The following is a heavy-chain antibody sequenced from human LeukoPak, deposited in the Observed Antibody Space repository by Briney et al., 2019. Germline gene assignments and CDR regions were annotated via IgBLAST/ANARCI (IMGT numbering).Heavy chain of an antibody. CDR2: INPNSGGT. CDR1: GYTFTGYY. Sequence: ASVKVSCKASGYTFTGYYMHWVRQAPGQGLEWMGWINPNSGGTNYAQKFQGRVTMTRDTSISTAYVELSRLRSDDTAVYYCARDALYCGSTSCYRYWYFDLWGRGTLVTVSS. CDR3: ARDALYCGSTSCYRYWYFDL. V-gene: IGHV1-2*02. D-gene: IGHD2-2*01. J-gene: IGHJ2*01.